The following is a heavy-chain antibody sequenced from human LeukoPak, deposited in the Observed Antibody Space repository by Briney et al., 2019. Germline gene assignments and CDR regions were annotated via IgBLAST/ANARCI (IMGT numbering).Heavy chain of an antibody. Sequence: SVKVSCKASGGTFSSYAISWVRQAPGQGLEWMGRIIPILGIANYAQKFQGRVTITADKSTSTAYMELSRLTSDDTAVYYCTRGPGGSYVGYFDFWGQGTLVTVSS. V-gene: IGHV1-69*04. D-gene: IGHD3-16*01. CDR2: IIPILGIA. CDR3: TRGPGGSYVGYFDF. J-gene: IGHJ4*02. CDR1: GGTFSSYA.